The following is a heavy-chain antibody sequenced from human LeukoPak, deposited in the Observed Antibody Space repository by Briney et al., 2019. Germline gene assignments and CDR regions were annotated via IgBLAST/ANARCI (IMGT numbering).Heavy chain of an antibody. CDR1: GGSINNDNW. Sequence: SETLSLTCAVSGGSINNDNWWSWVRQPPGKGWGWFGEIFYSGNTNYNPPPKSRVTISVDKSKNQFSLQLSSVTAADTAVYYCVRVGRYGLPNWGQGTLVTVSS. D-gene: IGHD3-16*01. CDR3: VRVGRYGLPN. CDR2: IFYSGNT. V-gene: IGHV4-4*02. J-gene: IGHJ4*02.